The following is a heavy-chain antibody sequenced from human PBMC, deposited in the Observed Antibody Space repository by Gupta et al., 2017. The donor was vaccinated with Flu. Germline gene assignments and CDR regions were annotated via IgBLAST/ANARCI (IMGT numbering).Heavy chain of an antibody. CDR3: ARGGYCSSTSCEQGGTRYYYGMDV. CDR2: INHSGST. CDR1: GGSFSGYY. D-gene: IGHD2-2*01. Sequence: QVQLQQRGAGLLKPSETLSLTCAVYGGSFSGYYWSWIRQPPGKGLEWIGEINHSGSTNYNPSLKSRVTISVDTSKNQFSLKLSSVTAADTAVYYCARGGYCSSTSCEQGGTRYYYGMDVWVQGTTVTVSS. J-gene: IGHJ6*02. V-gene: IGHV4-34*01.